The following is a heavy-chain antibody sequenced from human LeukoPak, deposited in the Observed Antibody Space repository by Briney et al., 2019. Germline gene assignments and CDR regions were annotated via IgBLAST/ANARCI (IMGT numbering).Heavy chain of an antibody. V-gene: IGHV3-23*01. J-gene: IGHJ6*04. Sequence: GGSLRLSCAASGFTFSSHAMTWVRQAPGKWLEWVSAVRDSGSTTFYADSVKGRFAISRDNSRNTLFLQMNSLRADDTAVYYCARPGCGGNCYYRMDVWGKGTTVTVSS. CDR2: VRDSGSTT. D-gene: IGHD2-21*01. CDR3: ARPGCGGNCYYRMDV. CDR1: GFTFSSHA.